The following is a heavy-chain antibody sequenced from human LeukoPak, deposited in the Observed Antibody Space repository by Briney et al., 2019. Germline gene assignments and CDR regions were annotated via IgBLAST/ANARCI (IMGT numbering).Heavy chain of an antibody. CDR2: IYYSGST. V-gene: IGHV4-59*01. Sequence: SETLSLTCTISGDSISSNYWSWIRQPPGKGLEWIGYIYYSGSTNYNPSLKSRVTISVDTSKNQFSLKLSSVTAADTAVYYCARGEPYQPHAFDIWGQGTMVTVSS. J-gene: IGHJ3*02. D-gene: IGHD2-2*01. CDR3: ARGEPYQPHAFDI. CDR1: GDSISSNY.